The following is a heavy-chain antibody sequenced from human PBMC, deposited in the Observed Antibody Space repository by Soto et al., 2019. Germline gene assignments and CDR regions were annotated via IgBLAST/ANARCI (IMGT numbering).Heavy chain of an antibody. J-gene: IGHJ6*02. CDR1: GFTFSSYA. Sequence: GGSLRLSCAASGFTFSSYAMHWVRQAPGKGLEWVAVISYDGSNKYYADSVKGRFTISRDNSKNTLYLQMDSLRAEDTAVYYCARDYSNHRNNYYYGMDVWGQGTTVTVSS. V-gene: IGHV3-30-3*01. D-gene: IGHD4-4*01. CDR2: ISYDGSNK. CDR3: ARDYSNHRNNYYYGMDV.